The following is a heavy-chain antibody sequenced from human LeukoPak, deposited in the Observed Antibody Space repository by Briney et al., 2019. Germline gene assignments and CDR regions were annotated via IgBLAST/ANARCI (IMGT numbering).Heavy chain of an antibody. V-gene: IGHV4-59*01. Sequence: PSETLSLTCTVSGGSISSYYWSWIRQPPGKGLEWIGYIYYSGSTDYNPSLKSRVTISVDTSKNQFSLKLSSVTAADTAVYYCARDRRYCSSTSCYYYYMDVWAKGPRSLSP. J-gene: IGHJ6*03. CDR2: IYYSGST. CDR3: ARDRRYCSSTSCYYYYMDV. CDR1: GGSISSYY. D-gene: IGHD2-2*01.